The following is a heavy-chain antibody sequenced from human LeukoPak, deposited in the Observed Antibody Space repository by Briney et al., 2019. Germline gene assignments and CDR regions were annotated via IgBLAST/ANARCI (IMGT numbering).Heavy chain of an antibody. J-gene: IGHJ6*02. CDR2: ISGSGGST. Sequence: GGSLRLSCAVCGFTFSSYAMSWVRQAPGKGLEWVSAISGSGGSTYYADSVKGRFTISRDNSKNTLYLQMNSLRAEDTAVYYCATRSYYYYYGMDVWGQGNTVTVSS. D-gene: IGHD1-26*01. V-gene: IGHV3-23*01. CDR3: ATRSYYYYYGMDV. CDR1: GFTFSSYA.